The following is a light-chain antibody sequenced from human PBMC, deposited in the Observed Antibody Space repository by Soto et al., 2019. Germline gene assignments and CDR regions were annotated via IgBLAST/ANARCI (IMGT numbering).Light chain of an antibody. Sequence: QSVLTQPPSASGTPGQRVTISCSGSSSNIGSNTVNWYQQLPGTAPKLLIYSHNQRPSGVPDRFSGSKSGTSASLAISGLQSEDEADYYCAAWDDSLNGHYVFGTGTKLTVL. CDR1: SSNIGSNT. CDR2: SHN. J-gene: IGLJ1*01. CDR3: AAWDDSLNGHYV. V-gene: IGLV1-44*01.